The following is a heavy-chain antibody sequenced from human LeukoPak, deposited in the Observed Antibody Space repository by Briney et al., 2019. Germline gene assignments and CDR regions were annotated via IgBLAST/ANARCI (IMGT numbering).Heavy chain of an antibody. J-gene: IGHJ6*02. CDR2: IIPIFGTA. V-gene: IGHV1-69*05. CDR1: GGTFSSYA. D-gene: IGHD3-22*01. CDR3: ARGSPTYYYDSSGYPKGYYGMDV. Sequence: GASVKVSCKASGGTFSSYAISWVRQAPGQGLEWMGGIIPIFGTANYAQKLQGRVTMTTDTSTSTAYMELRSLRSDDTAVYYCARGSPTYYYDSSGYPKGYYGMDVWGQGTTVAVSS.